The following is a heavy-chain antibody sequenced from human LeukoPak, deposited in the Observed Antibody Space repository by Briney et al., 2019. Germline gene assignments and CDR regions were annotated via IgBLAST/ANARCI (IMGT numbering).Heavy chain of an antibody. J-gene: IGHJ6*02. D-gene: IGHD5-18*01. CDR1: GYTFTSYG. CDR2: ISAYNGNT. Sequence: ASVKVSCKASGYTFTSYGISWVRQAPGQGLEWMGWISAYNGNTNYAQKLQGRVIMTTDTSTSTAYMGLRSLRSDDTAVYYCARGEDTAMVKEDYYYYYGMDVWGQGTTVTVSS. CDR3: ARGEDTAMVKEDYYYYYGMDV. V-gene: IGHV1-18*01.